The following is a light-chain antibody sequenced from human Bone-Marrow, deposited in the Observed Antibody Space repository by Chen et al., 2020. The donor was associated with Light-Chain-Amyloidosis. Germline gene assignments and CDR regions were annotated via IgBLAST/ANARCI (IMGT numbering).Light chain of an antibody. CDR2: KDN. J-gene: IGLJ2*01. CDR3: RSADNSGTYMI. Sequence: SYELTQTPSVSASPGQTARITCSGDGLSTQHVKWYQQQAGQAPAKVMSKDNEKSSGTPDRFSGSKSGTTITLTISAVQAEDEADYYCRSADNSGTYMIFGGGTKLTVL. CDR1: GLSTQH. V-gene: IGLV3-25*03.